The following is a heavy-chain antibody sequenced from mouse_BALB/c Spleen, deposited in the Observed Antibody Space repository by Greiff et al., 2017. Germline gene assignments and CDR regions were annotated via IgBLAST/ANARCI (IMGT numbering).Heavy chain of an antibody. CDR2: ISSGGSYT. CDR3: ARDVTRYFDV. J-gene: IGHJ1*01. D-gene: IGHD2-12*01. Sequence: EVKLQESGGGLVKPGGSLKLSCAASGFTFSSYAMSWVRQSPEKRLEWVAEISSGGSYTYYPDTVTGRFTISRDNAKNTLYLEMSSLRSEDTAMYYCARDVTRYFDVWGAGTTVTVSS. V-gene: IGHV5-9-4*01. CDR1: GFTFSSYA.